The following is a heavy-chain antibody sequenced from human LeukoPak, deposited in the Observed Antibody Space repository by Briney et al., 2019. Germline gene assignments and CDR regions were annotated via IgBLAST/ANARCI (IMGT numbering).Heavy chain of an antibody. V-gene: IGHV1-24*01. D-gene: IGHD3-3*01. CDR3: ATSGITIFGVVRRYGMDV. Sequence: ASVKVSCEVSGYTLTELSMHWVRQAPGKGLEWMGRFDPEDGETIYAQTLQGRVTMTEDTSTDTAYMELSSLRSEDTAVYYCATSGITIFGVVRRYGMDVWGQGTTVTVSS. CDR1: GYTLTELS. J-gene: IGHJ6*02. CDR2: FDPEDGET.